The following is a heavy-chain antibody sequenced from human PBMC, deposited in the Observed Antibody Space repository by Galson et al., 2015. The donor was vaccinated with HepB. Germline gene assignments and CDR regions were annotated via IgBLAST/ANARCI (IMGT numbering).Heavy chain of an antibody. CDR1: GGSISSSSYY. D-gene: IGHD2-2*01. J-gene: IGHJ4*02. CDR3: ARHESESKTYAPDN. V-gene: IGHV4-39*01. Sequence: ETLSLTCTVSGGSISSSSYYWGWLRQPPGKGLEWIGSFYYTGNTHYNPSLKSRVTISGDTSKNQFSPKLNSVTAADTAVYYCARHESESKTYAPDNWGQGTLVTVSS. CDR2: FYYTGNT.